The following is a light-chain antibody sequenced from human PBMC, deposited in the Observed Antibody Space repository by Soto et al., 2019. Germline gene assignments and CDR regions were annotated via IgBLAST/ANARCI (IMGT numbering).Light chain of an antibody. V-gene: IGLV2-14*01. CDR1: SSDVGAYNY. J-gene: IGLJ1*01. Sequence: QSALTQSASVSGSPGQSITISCTGTSSDVGAYNYVSWYQQHPGKAPKLMIYDVSNRPSGVSNRFSGSKSGDTASLTISGLQAEDEADYFCASYTTSSNHVFGTGTKVTVL. CDR2: DVS. CDR3: ASYTTSSNHV.